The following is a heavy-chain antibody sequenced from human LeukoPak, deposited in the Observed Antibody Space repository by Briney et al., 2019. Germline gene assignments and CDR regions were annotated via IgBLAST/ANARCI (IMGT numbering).Heavy chain of an antibody. J-gene: IGHJ6*02. V-gene: IGHV4-61*01. D-gene: IGHD4-17*01. Sequence: SETLSLTCTVSGGSVSSGIYYWSWIRQPPGKGLEWIGYIYYSGSTNYNPSLKSRVTISVDTSKNQFSLKLSSVTAAGTAVYYCASAGTTVTYYYYGMDVWGQGTTVTVSS. CDR2: IYYSGST. CDR3: ASAGTTVTYYYYGMDV. CDR1: GGSVSSGIYY.